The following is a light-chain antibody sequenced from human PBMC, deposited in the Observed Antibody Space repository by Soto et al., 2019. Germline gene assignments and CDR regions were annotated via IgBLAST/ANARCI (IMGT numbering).Light chain of an antibody. V-gene: IGLV2-14*01. CDR3: SLSSSSSTLFV. CDR1: SSDVGAYKY. Sequence: QSALTQPASVSGSPGQSITISCTGTSSDVGAYKYVSWYQQHPGKAPKVMIYEVSNRPSGVSNRFSGSKSGNTASLTISGLQAEDEADYFCSLSSSSSTLFVFGTGTKVTVL. CDR2: EVS. J-gene: IGLJ1*01.